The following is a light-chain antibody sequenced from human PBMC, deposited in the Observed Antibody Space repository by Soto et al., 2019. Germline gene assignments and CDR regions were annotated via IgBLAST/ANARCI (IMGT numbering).Light chain of an antibody. CDR2: DAS. J-gene: IGKJ2*01. CDR3: HQYNSYSPYT. Sequence: DIQMTQSPSTLSASVGDRVTITCRASQSISSWLAWYQQKPGKAPKLLIYDASSLESGVPSRFSGSGSGTEFTLTISSLQPDDFATYVCHQYNSYSPYTFGQGTKLEIK. V-gene: IGKV1-5*01. CDR1: QSISSW.